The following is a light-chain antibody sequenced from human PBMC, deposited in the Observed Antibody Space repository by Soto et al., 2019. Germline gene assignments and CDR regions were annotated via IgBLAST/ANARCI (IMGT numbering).Light chain of an antibody. CDR3: HHYRSSFPSL. Sequence: EIVLTQSPGTLSLSPGERATLSCRASQSISNNYLAWYQHKPGQAPRLLIYDASKRASGFPDRFSGSGSGTDFTLTIRGLEPEFFAVYFCHHYRSSFPSLFCQGPRPEIK. CDR2: DAS. V-gene: IGKV3-20*01. CDR1: QSISNNY. J-gene: IGKJ5*01.